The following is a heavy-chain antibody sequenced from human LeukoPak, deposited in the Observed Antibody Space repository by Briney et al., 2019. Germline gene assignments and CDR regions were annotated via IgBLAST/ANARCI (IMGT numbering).Heavy chain of an antibody. Sequence: GRSLRLSCAASGFTFSSYGMHGVRQAPGKGLGWGAVIWYDGINKYYADSVKGRFTISRDNSKHTLYLQMNSLRAEDTAVYYCAKEVYYDSSGYGFDYWGQGTLVTVSS. CDR2: IWYDGINK. CDR3: AKEVYYDSSGYGFDY. CDR1: GFTFSSYG. J-gene: IGHJ4*02. D-gene: IGHD3-22*01. V-gene: IGHV3-33*06.